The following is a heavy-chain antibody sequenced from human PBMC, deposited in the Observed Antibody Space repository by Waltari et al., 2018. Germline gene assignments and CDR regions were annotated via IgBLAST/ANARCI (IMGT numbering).Heavy chain of an antibody. J-gene: IGHJ4*02. CDR2: IYHSGST. V-gene: IGHV4-4*02. Sequence: QVQLQESGPGLVKPSGTLSLTCAVSGGSISSGNWWSWGRQPTGKGLEWIGEIYHSGSTNYNPSLKSRVTISVDKSKNQFSLKLSSVTAADTAVYYCARVVLGYCSGGSCYDFDYWGQGTLVTVSS. CDR3: ARVVLGYCSGGSCYDFDY. D-gene: IGHD2-15*01. CDR1: GGSISSGNW.